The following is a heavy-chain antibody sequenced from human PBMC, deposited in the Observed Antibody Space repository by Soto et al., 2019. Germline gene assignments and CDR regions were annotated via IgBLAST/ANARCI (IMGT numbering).Heavy chain of an antibody. J-gene: IGHJ3*02. CDR1: GFTFSSYG. CDR2: IKKDGSEK. V-gene: IGHV3-7*01. D-gene: IGHD1-7*01. Sequence: AGGSLRLSCAASGFTFSSYGMHWVRQAPGKGLEWVANIKKDGSEKHYADSVRGRFTISRDNAKSSLYLQMDSLRAEDTAVYYCGRWNYAFDIWGQGTMVTVSS. CDR3: GRWNYAFDI.